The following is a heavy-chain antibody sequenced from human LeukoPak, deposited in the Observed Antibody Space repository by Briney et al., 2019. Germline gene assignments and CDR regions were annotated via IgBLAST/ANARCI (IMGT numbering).Heavy chain of an antibody. CDR3: ARGSGYYYDSSGYLDY. V-gene: IGHV3-66*01. Sequence: GGSLRLSCAAFGFTVSSNYMSWVRQAPGKGLEWVSVIYSGGSTYYADSVKGRFTISRDNSKNTLYLQMNSLRAEDTAVYYCARGSGYYYDSSGYLDYWGQGTLVTVSS. D-gene: IGHD3-22*01. CDR1: GFTVSSNY. J-gene: IGHJ4*02. CDR2: IYSGGST.